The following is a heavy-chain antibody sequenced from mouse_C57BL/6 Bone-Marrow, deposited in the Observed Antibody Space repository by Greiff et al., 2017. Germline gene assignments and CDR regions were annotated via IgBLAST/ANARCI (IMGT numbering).Heavy chain of an antibody. V-gene: IGHV1-42*01. CDR2: INPSTGGT. J-gene: IGHJ2*01. CDR3: ARTGEIRYYGSFDY. Sequence: EVQLQESGPELVKPGASVKISCKASGYSFTGYYMNWVKQSPEKSLEWIGEINPSTGGTTYNQKFKAKATLTVDKSSSTAYMQLKSLTSEDSAVYYCARTGEIRYYGSFDYWGQGTTLTVSS. D-gene: IGHD1-1*01. CDR1: GYSFTGYY.